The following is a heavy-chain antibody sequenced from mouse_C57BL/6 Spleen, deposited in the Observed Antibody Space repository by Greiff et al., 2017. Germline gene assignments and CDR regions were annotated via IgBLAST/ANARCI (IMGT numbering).Heavy chain of an antibody. J-gene: IGHJ4*01. CDR1: GFTFTDYY. V-gene: IGHV7-3*01. Sequence: EVMLVESGGGLVQPGGSLSLSCAASGFTFTDYYMSWVRQPPGKALEWLGFIRNTANGYTTEYSASVKGRFTISRDNSQSILYLQMNALRAEVSSTCYCARCDSCALDYWGKGTSVTVSS. CDR3: ARCDSCALDY. CDR2: IRNTANGYTT.